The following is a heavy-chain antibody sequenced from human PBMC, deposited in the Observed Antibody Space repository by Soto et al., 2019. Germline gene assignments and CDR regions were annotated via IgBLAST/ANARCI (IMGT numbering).Heavy chain of an antibody. CDR2: VSHSGRT. D-gene: IGHD4-17*01. J-gene: IGHJ5*02. Sequence: QVHLVESGPGLVKPSETLSLTCTISGGSISPYSWTWIRQSPGKGLEWIGYVSHSGRTFYTPSLKRRLTMSLDKSRSQFSLRLKSVSAAETAVYYCARLLGGYDDYGGWFAPWGQGTLVTVSS. CDR3: ARLLGGYDDYGGWFAP. CDR1: GGSISPYS. V-gene: IGHV4-59*01.